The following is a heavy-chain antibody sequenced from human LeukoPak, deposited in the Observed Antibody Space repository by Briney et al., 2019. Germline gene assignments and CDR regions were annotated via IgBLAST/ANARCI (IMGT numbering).Heavy chain of an antibody. CDR2: ISTTGDTK. CDR1: GFTFSNAW. J-gene: IGHJ4*02. V-gene: IGHV3-11*01. Sequence: PGGSLRLSCAASGFTFSNAWMSWVRQAPGKGLEWVAYISTTGDTKHYTDSVKGRFTITRDNAKNFLYLQMNNLRAEDTAVYYCAKFRLLWFEELLDFWGRGTLVTVSS. CDR3: AKFRLLWFEELLDF. D-gene: IGHD3-10*01.